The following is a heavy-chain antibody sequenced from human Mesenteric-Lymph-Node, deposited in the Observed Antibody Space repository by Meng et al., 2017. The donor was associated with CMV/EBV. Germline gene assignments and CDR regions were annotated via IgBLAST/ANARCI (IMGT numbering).Heavy chain of an antibody. V-gene: IGHV1-24*01. CDR3: ARVNYGDPNIDY. J-gene: IGHJ4*02. CDR2: FDPENDDT. CDR1: GSTLNELS. Sequence: ASVKVSCKVSGSTLNELSMHWVRQAPGKGLEWMGGFDPENDDTMYAQKFQGRITMTEDTSTSTAYMELRSLRSDDTAVYYCARVNYGDPNIDYWGQGTLVTVSS. D-gene: IGHD4-17*01.